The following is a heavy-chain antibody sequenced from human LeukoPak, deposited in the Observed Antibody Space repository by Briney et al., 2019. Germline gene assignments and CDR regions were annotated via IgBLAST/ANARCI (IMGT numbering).Heavy chain of an antibody. CDR3: ARRGRDGYNQIDN. J-gene: IGHJ4*02. D-gene: IGHD5-24*01. CDR2: INPNSGDT. CDR1: GYRFSGYY. Sequence: ASVKVSCKASGYRFSGYYIHWVRQAPGQGLEWMGWINPNSGDTKYAQKFQGRVTMTRDTSISTAYMELTNLTSDDTAVYYCARRGRDGYNQIDNWGQGTLVTVSS. V-gene: IGHV1-2*02.